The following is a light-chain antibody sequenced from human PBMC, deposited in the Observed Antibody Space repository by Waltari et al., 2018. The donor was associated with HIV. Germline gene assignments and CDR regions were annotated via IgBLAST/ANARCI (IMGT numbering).Light chain of an antibody. V-gene: IGLV6-57*04. CDR1: SGSSGFTC. Sequence: FMLTQPHSVSESPGETVTISCTRRSGSSGFTCVQWYQQRPGSAPTTVIYEDDRRPPGVPDRFSGSIDRSSNSASLTISGLEPEDEADYYCQSYDSNYVVFGGGTKLTVL. J-gene: IGLJ2*01. CDR3: QSYDSNYVV. CDR2: EDD.